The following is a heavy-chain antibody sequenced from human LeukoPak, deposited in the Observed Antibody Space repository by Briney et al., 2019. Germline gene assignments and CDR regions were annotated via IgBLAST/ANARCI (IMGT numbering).Heavy chain of an antibody. Sequence: PSETLSLTCAVYGGSFSGYYWSWIRQPPGKGLAWIGEINHSGSTNYNPSLKSGVTISVDASKNQFSLKLSSGTAADTAVYYCARAGGYSSSPVVSDVWGQGTTVTVSS. CDR3: ARAGGYSSSPVVSDV. V-gene: IGHV4-34*01. J-gene: IGHJ6*02. D-gene: IGHD6-13*01. CDR2: INHSGST. CDR1: GGSFSGYY.